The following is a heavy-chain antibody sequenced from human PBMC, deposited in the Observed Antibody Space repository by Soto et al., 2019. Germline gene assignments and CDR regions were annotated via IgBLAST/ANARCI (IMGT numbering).Heavy chain of an antibody. D-gene: IGHD3-22*01. J-gene: IGHJ4*02. V-gene: IGHV3-64*01. Sequence: EVQLVESGGGLVQPGGSLRLSCAASGFTFSSYAMHWVRQAPGKGLEYVSAISSNGGSTYYANSVKGRFTISRDNSKNTLYLHMGSLRAEDMAVYYCARDDSSAFDYWGQGTLVTVSS. CDR2: ISSNGGST. CDR3: ARDDSSAFDY. CDR1: GFTFSSYA.